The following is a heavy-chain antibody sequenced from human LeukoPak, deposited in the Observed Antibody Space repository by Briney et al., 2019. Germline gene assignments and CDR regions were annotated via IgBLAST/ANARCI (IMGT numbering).Heavy chain of an antibody. J-gene: IGHJ4*02. CDR3: ARARGAEAVDS. CDR1: GGSISSYY. CDR2: IYYSGST. V-gene: IGHV4-59*01. Sequence: SETLSLTCTVSGGSISSYYWSWIRQPPGKGLEWIGYIYYSGSTNYNPSLKSRVTISVDTSKNQFSLRLSSVTAADTAVYYCARARGAEAVDSWGQGTLVTVSS. D-gene: IGHD6-19*01.